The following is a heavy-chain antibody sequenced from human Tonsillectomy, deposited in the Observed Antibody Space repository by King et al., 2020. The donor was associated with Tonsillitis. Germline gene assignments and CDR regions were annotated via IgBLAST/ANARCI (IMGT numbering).Heavy chain of an antibody. V-gene: IGHV3-7*01. CDR3: VGNWN. CDR2: IMPDGNEK. J-gene: IGHJ4*02. Sequence: EVQLVESGGDLVQPGGSLRLSCTTSGFSFSFYNMHWVRQAPGKGLEWVATIMPDGNEKNYVGSVRGRFTISRDNAKNSVYLQMNSLRDEDTAVYYCVGNWNWGQGTLVTVSS. D-gene: IGHD1-1*01. CDR1: GFSFSFYN.